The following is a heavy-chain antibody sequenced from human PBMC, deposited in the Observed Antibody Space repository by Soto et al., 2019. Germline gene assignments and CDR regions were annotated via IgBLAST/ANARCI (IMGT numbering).Heavy chain of an antibody. CDR2: ISYDGSNK. CDR1: GFTFSSYG. D-gene: IGHD6-13*01. Sequence: SLRLSCAASGFTFSSYGMHGVRQAAGKGLEWVAVISYDGSNKYYADSVKGRFTISRDNSKNTLYLQMNSLRAEDTAVYYCAKDMVPAAAWGYYYYYGMDVWGQGTTVTVSS. CDR3: AKDMVPAAAWGYYYYYGMDV. J-gene: IGHJ6*02. V-gene: IGHV3-30*18.